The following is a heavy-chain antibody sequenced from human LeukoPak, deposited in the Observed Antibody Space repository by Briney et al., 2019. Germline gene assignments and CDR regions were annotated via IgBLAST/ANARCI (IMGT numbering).Heavy chain of an antibody. CDR1: GYSFSTYG. CDR2: ISAYNANT. Sequence: ASVKVSCKASGYSFSTYGISWVRQAPGQGLEWMGWISAYNANTNYAQSLQGRDTMTTDTSTSTAYLELRSLTSDDTAVYYCARDIYYGSGTYYTYWGQGTLVTVSS. J-gene: IGHJ4*02. CDR3: ARDIYYGSGTYYTY. D-gene: IGHD3-10*01. V-gene: IGHV1-18*01.